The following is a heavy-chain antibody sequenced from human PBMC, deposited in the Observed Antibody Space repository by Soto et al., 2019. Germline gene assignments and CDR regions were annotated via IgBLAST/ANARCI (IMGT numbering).Heavy chain of an antibody. CDR3: AREGLVLVPTTVYSDYYYYAMDV. CDR2: IIPRSATS. J-gene: IGHJ6*02. D-gene: IGHD2-2*01. Sequence: QVQLVQSGAEVKKPGSSVKVSCKASGDTFSTYTITWMRQAPGQGLEWMGGIIPRSATSNYAQKFQGTVTITADEYTNIANMELSSMRSEDTAVYYCAREGLVLVPTTVYSDYYYYAMDVWGQGTTVTVSS. CDR1: GDTFSTYT. V-gene: IGHV1-69*12.